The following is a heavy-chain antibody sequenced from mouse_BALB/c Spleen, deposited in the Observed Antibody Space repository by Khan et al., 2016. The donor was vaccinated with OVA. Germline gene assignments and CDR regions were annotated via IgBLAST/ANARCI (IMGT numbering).Heavy chain of an antibody. V-gene: IGHV5-4*02. CDR1: GFTFSDYY. J-gene: IGHJ3*01. CDR3: VRGYYGDPFAY. Sequence: EVELVESGGGLVKPGGSLKLSCAASGFTFSDYYMYWVRQTPEKRLEWVATISDGGSYTYYPDSVKGRFTISRDDAKNNLYLQMSSRKSEDTAMYYCVRGYYGDPFAYWGQGTLVTVSA. CDR2: ISDGGSYT. D-gene: IGHD2-13*01.